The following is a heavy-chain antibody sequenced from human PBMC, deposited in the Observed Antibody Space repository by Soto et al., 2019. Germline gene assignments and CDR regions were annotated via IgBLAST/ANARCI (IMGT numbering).Heavy chain of an antibody. CDR1: GFTFTSSA. J-gene: IGHJ4*02. CDR2: IVVGSGNT. CDR3: AADLQAYYFDY. Sequence: SVKVSCKASGFTFTSSAVQWMRQARGQRLEWIGWIVVGSGNTNYAQKFQERVTITRDMSTSTAYMELSSLRSEDTAVYYCAADLQAYYFDYWGQGTLVTVSS. V-gene: IGHV1-58*01.